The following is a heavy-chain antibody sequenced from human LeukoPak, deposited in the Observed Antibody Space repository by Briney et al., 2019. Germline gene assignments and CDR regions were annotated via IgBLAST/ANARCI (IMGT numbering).Heavy chain of an antibody. D-gene: IGHD5-24*01. CDR3: ARDREDGYKDY. Sequence: ASVKVSCKASGYTFTSYDINWVRQATGQGLEWMGWMNPNSGNTGYAQKFQGRVTMTRDTSTSTVYMELSSLRSEDTAVYYCARDREDGYKDYWGQGTLVTVSS. V-gene: IGHV1-8*01. CDR1: GYTFTSYD. CDR2: MNPNSGNT. J-gene: IGHJ4*02.